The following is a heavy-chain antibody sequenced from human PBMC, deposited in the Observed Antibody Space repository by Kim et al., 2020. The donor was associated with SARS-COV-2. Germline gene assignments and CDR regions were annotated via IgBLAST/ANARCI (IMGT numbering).Heavy chain of an antibody. Sequence: SETLSLTCTVSGGSISSYYWSWIRQPPGKGLEWIGYIYYSGSTNYNPSLKSRVTISVDTSKNQFSLKLSSVTAADTAVYYCARGRDGYNYDYWGQGTLVTVSS. J-gene: IGHJ4*02. CDR1: GGSISSYY. V-gene: IGHV4-59*01. D-gene: IGHD5-12*01. CDR3: ARGRDGYNYDY. CDR2: IYYSGST.